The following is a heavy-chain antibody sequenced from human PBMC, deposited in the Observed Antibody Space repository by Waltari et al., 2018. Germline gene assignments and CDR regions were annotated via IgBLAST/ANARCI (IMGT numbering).Heavy chain of an antibody. CDR2: IRGCGCST. V-gene: IGHV3-23*01. J-gene: IGHJ1*01. D-gene: IGHD3-22*01. CDR3: AKQETYYYDSTPPPPIVH. Sequence: EVQLLESGGGLVQPGGSLRLSCAASGFTFSSYAMSWVRQGPGKGLGWVSAIRGCGCSTYYADSVKGRFTISRDNSKNTLYLQMNSLRAEDTAVYYCAKQETYYYDSTPPPPIVHWGQGTLVTVSS. CDR1: GFTFSSYA.